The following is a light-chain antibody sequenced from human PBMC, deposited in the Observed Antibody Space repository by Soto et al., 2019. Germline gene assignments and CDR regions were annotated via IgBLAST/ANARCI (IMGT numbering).Light chain of an antibody. V-gene: IGKV3-11*01. CDR2: GAS. Sequence: EIVLTQSPGTLSVSPGERATLSCRASQSVSSNLAWYQQKPGQAPRLLIYGASTRATGVPARFSGSGSGTDFTLTISSLEPEDFAVYYCHQRSNWPPDTFGQGTRLEIK. CDR3: HQRSNWPPDT. CDR1: QSVSSN. J-gene: IGKJ5*01.